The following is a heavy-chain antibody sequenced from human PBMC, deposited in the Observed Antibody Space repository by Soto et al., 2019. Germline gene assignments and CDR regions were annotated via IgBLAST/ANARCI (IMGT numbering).Heavy chain of an antibody. D-gene: IGHD2-21*02. CDR3: ARYRGGDSERPFDY. CDR2: ISNTGKSP. CDR1: GFTFGLHA. Sequence: DVQLVDSGGGLVQPGGSLRLSCAASGFTFGLHAMSWVRQAPGKGLEWVSTISNTGKSPFYADSVKGRFTITRDNSKNMMFLQLNSLRAEDTAFYYCARYRGGDSERPFDYWGQGTLVTVSS. J-gene: IGHJ4*02. V-gene: IGHV3-23*04.